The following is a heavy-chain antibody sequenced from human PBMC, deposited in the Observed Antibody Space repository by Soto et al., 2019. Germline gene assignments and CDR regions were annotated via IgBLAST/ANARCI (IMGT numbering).Heavy chain of an antibody. CDR3: ARDGGIAAAGTDYYYYGMDV. CDR2: ISAYNGNT. D-gene: IGHD6-13*01. Sequence: ASVKVSCKASGYTFTSYGVGWVRQAPGQGLEWMGWISAYNGNTNYAQKLQGRVTMTTDTSTSTAYMELRSLRSDDTAVYYCARDGGIAAAGTDYYYYGMDVWGQGTTVTVSS. CDR1: GYTFTSYG. V-gene: IGHV1-18*01. J-gene: IGHJ6*02.